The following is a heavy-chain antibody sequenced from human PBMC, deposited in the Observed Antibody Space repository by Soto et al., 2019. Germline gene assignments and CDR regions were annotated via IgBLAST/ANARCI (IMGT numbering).Heavy chain of an antibody. V-gene: IGHV1-69*06. CDR3: ATSWGGEIYYYYYAMDV. CDR2: IIPLFGTT. J-gene: IGHJ6*02. CDR1: GGYFNNRQTLNSYP. Sequence: QVQVVQSGAEVKRPGSSVNVSCKASGGYFNNRQTLNSYPISWVRQAPGQGLEWMGGIIPLFGTTNYAQRFPGRVTITADKSTSTTYLELNKVTSDDMAVYYCATSWGGEIYYYYYAMDVWGQGATVTVSS. D-gene: IGHD3-16*01.